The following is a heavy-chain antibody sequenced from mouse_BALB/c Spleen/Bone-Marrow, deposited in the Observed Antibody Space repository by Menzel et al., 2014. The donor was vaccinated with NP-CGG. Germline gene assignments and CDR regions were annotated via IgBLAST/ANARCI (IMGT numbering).Heavy chain of an antibody. V-gene: IGHV5-6-4*01. CDR1: GFTFSSYT. J-gene: IGHJ4*01. CDR3: TRDQRYGNYIYAMDY. CDR2: ISTGGSYT. Sequence: EVQGVESGGGLVKPGGSLKLSCAASGFTFSSYTMTWVRQTPEKRLEWAATISTGGSYTDYPDSVKGRFTISRDNAKNTLYLQMSSLKSEDTAMYYCTRDQRYGNYIYAMDYWGQGTSVTVSS. D-gene: IGHD2-10*02.